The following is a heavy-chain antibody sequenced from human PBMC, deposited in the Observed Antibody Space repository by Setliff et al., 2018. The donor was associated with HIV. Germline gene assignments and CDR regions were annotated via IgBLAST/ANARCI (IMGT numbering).Heavy chain of an antibody. D-gene: IGHD3-22*01. CDR1: GYTFTSYD. J-gene: IGHJ6*02. CDR2: ISAYNGNT. CDR3: AREIGDYYDSSGYYPPTDYYYGMDV. V-gene: IGHV1-18*01. Sequence: ASVKVCCKASGYTFTSYDISWVRQAPGQGLEWMGWISAYNGNTNYAQKLQGRVTMTTDTSTSTAYMELRSLRSDDTAVYYCAREIGDYYDSSGYYPPTDYYYGMDVWGQGTTVTVSS.